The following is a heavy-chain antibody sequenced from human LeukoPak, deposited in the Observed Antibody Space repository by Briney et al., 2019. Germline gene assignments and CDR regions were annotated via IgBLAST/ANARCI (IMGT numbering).Heavy chain of an antibody. CDR3: AKIMIVVVTLANAFDI. V-gene: IGHV3-23*01. D-gene: IGHD3-22*01. Sequence: GGSLRLSCAASGFTLSNYAMSWVHQAPGKGLEWVSAISGSGGSTYYADSVRGRFTISRDNSKDTLYLQMNSLRAEDTAVYYCAKIMIVVVTLANAFDIWGQGTMVTVSS. J-gene: IGHJ3*02. CDR2: ISGSGGST. CDR1: GFTLSNYA.